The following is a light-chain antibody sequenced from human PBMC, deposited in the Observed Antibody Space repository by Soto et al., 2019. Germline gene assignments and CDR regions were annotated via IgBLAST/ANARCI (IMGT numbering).Light chain of an antibody. J-gene: IGKJ2*01. V-gene: IGKV4-1*01. CDR1: ESVLYSSNNKNY. CDR2: WAS. CDR3: QHYYSIPT. Sequence: DIVMTQSPDSLAVSLGERATINCKSSESVLYSSNNKNYLTWYQRKPGQPPRLLMYWASARAAGVPDRFSGSGSGTDSTLTNSSLQDEDVAVYYCQHYYSIPTFGQGTKLEI.